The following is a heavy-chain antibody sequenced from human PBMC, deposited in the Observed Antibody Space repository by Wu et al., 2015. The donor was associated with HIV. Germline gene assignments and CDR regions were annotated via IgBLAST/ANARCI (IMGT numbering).Heavy chain of an antibody. CDR3: LWFGELSGY. V-gene: IGHV1-2*02. J-gene: IGHJ4*02. CDR1: GYTFTDFF. Sequence: QVQLVQSGAEVKKPGASVKVSCKASGYTFTDFFIHWVRQAPGQGLEWMGWVSPNTGGTNYAQKFQGRVTMTRDTSINTAYMELTSLTSDDTAMYYCLWFGELSGYWGQGTLVTVSS. CDR2: VSPNTGGT. D-gene: IGHD3-10*01.